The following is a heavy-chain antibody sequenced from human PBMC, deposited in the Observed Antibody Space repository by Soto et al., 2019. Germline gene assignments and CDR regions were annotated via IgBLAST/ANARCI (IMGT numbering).Heavy chain of an antibody. CDR2: ISGSADST. D-gene: IGHD2-21*01. CDR3: AKTRGAMIFAISVYGMDV. CDR1: GFSFSSFA. Sequence: EVQLLESGGGFIHPGGSLRLSCAASGFSFSSFAMNWVRQAPGKGLEWVSVISGSADSTFYADSVKGRFTISRDNPKSTLYLQINCLRAEDTAVYYCAKTRGAMIFAISVYGMDVWGQGTTVTVSS. J-gene: IGHJ6*02. V-gene: IGHV3-23*01.